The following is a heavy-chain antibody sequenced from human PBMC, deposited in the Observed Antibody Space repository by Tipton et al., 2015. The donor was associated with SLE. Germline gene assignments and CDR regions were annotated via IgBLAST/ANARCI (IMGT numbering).Heavy chain of an antibody. CDR3: AREGAAAGPGYFDY. J-gene: IGHJ4*02. V-gene: IGHV3-48*03. Sequence: SLRLSCAASGFTFSSYEMNWVRQAPGKGLEWVSYISSSGSTIYYADSVKGRFTISRDNAKNSLYLQMNSLRAEDTAVYYCAREGAAAGPGYFDYWGQGTLVTVSS. D-gene: IGHD6-13*01. CDR2: ISSSGSTI. CDR1: GFTFSSYE.